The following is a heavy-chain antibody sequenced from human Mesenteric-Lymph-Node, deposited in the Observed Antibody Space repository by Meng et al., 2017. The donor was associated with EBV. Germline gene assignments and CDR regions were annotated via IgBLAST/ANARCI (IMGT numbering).Heavy chain of an antibody. J-gene: IGHJ4*02. CDR1: GYSFTNYG. CDR2: ISAYNGDT. D-gene: IGHD3-22*01. V-gene: IGHV1-18*01. CDR3: AREGGYYYNYDY. Sequence: QGQVVQSGAEVKKPGASVRVSCKPSGYSFTNYGISWVRLAPGQGLEWMGLISAYNGDTNYAQKFQGRVTMTTDTSTGTAYMELGSLRSDDTAVYYCAREGGYYYNYDYLGQGTLVTVAS.